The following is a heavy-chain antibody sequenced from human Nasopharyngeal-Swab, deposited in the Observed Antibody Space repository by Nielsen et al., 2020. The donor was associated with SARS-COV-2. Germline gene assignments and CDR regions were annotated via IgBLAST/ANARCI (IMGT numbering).Heavy chain of an antibody. J-gene: IGHJ6*02. CDR2: TNWNSGSP. CDR3: AKDMGNYYGSTRMDV. V-gene: IGHV3-9*01. Sequence: SLKISCPASGFTFDHYAMNWVRQAPGKGLEWVSGTNWNSGSPGYADSVKGRFTISRDNAKNTLYLQMNSLRPEDTALYYCAKDMGNYYGSTRMDVWGQGTTVTVSS. D-gene: IGHD3-10*01. CDR1: GFTFDHYA.